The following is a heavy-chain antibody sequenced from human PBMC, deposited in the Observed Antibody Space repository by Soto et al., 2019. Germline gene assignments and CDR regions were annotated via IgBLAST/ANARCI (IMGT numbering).Heavy chain of an antibody. V-gene: IGHV3-7*01. CDR1: GFTFSSKY. Sequence: EVKLAESGGGLVQPGGSLRLSCAASGFTFSSKYMSWVRQAPGKGLEWVATIWPDGNDRKYVDSVMGRFTVSRDNAETALYLQMNSLRVEDTAMYYCASLLGTVTTFDYWGLGTLVTVSS. CDR3: ASLLGTVTTFDY. J-gene: IGHJ4*02. CDR2: IWPDGNDR. D-gene: IGHD1-1*01.